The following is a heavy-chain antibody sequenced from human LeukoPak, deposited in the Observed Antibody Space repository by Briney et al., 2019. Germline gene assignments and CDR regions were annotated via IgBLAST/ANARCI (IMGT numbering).Heavy chain of an antibody. CDR2: ISGSGGST. CDR3: AKSERGFWSGYYSLPYYMDV. J-gene: IGHJ6*03. Sequence: PGGSLRLSCAASGFTFTNSAMSWVRQAPGKGLEWVSTISGSGGSTYYADFVKGRFTISRDNSKSTLYLQVNSLRAEDTAVYYCAKSERGFWSGYYSLPYYMDVWGKGTTVTVSS. D-gene: IGHD3-3*01. CDR1: GFTFTNSA. V-gene: IGHV3-23*01.